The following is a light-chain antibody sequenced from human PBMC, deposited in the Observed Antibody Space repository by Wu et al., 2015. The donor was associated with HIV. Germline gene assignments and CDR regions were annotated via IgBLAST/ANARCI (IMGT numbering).Light chain of an antibody. CDR2: DAS. CDR1: QDISNY. V-gene: IGKV1-33*01. CDR3: QQYDILPIT. Sequence: DIQMTQSPSSLSASVGDRVTITCQASQDISNYLNWYQQKPGKVPKLLIYDASNLETGVPSRFSGSGSGTDFTFTISNLQPEDIATYYCQQYDILPITFGQGTRLEIK. J-gene: IGKJ5*01.